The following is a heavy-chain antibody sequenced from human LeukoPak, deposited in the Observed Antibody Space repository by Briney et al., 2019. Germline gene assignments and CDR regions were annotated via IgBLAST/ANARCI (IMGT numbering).Heavy chain of an antibody. CDR2: IHSIGGT. V-gene: IGHV4-59*08. CDR3: ATEIQNIAGRVY. CDR1: GGSISDYY. D-gene: IGHD6-6*01. Sequence: SETLSLTCTVSGGSISDYYWTWIRQPPEKGLEWIGYIHSIGGTNYNPSLKSRVTISVDMSKSQFSLNLSSVTAADTAVYYCATEIQNIAGRVYWGQGTLVTVSS. J-gene: IGHJ4*02.